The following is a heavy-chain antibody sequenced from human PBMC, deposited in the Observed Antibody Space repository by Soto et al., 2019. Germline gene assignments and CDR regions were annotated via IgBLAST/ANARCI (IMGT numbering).Heavy chain of an antibody. CDR1: GFTFSTYG. D-gene: IGHD2-2*01. CDR2: ISSDGSNK. V-gene: IGHV3-30*03. J-gene: IGHJ5*02. CDR3: ARYIVVVPAANNWFDP. Sequence: PGGSLRLSCAASGFTFSTYGVHWVRQAPGKGLEWVAVISSDGSNKYHADSVKGRFTISRDNAKNSLYLQMNSLRAEDTAVYYCARYIVVVPAANNWFDPWGQGTLVTVSS.